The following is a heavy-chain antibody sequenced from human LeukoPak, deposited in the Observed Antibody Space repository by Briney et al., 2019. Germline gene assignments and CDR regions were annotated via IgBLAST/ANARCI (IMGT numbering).Heavy chain of an antibody. J-gene: IGHJ3*02. Sequence: GGSLRLSCAASGITFTNTWMSWVRQAPGKGLEWVSGMSGSGGSTYYADSVKGRFTISRDNSKNTLYLQMNTLRAEDTAVYYCAKDREYSYVYDASDIWGQGTLVTVSS. D-gene: IGHD3-16*01. V-gene: IGHV3-23*01. CDR3: AKDREYSYVYDASDI. CDR1: GITFTNTW. CDR2: MSGSGGST.